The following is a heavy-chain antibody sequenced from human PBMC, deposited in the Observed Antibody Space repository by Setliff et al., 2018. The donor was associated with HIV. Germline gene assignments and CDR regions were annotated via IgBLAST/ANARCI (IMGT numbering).Heavy chain of an antibody. D-gene: IGHD2-2*01. V-gene: IGHV1-69*10. CDR1: GGTFSIYA. CDR2: IIPILGMS. CDR3: ARGGVCTSTSCGGNYYYGMDV. Sequence: SVKVSCKASGGTFSIYAISWVRQAPGQGLEWMGGIIPILGMSSYAQKFQGRVTITADESTSTAYMELSSLRSDDTAVYYCARGGVCTSTSCGGNYYYGMDVWGQGTTVTVSS. J-gene: IGHJ6*02.